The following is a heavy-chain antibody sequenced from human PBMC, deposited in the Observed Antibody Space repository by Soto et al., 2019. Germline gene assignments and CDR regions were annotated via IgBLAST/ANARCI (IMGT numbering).Heavy chain of an antibody. CDR1: GGSFSSYY. CDR3: ASSGYGGPRRIAAADWFDP. D-gene: IGHD6-13*01. CDR2: IYTSGST. Sequence: NPSETLSLTCAVYGGSFSSYYWSWIRQPAGKGLEWIGRIYTSGSTNYNPSLKSRVTMSVDTSKNQFSLKLSSVTAADTAVYYCASSGYGGPRRIAAADWFDPWGQGTLVTVSS. J-gene: IGHJ5*02. V-gene: IGHV4-59*10.